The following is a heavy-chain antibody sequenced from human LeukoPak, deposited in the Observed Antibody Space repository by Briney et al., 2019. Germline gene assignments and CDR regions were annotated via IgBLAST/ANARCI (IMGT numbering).Heavy chain of an antibody. CDR2: IYYTGST. V-gene: IGHV4-39*01. CDR3: ARGSGSSAGFDF. J-gene: IGHJ4*02. CDR1: VGSISSSSYY. Sequence: PSETLSLTCTVSVGSISSSSYYWGWIRQPPGKGLEWIGSIYYTGSTYYNPSLKSRDTISVDTSKNQFSLKLTSVTAADTAVYYCARGSGSSAGFDFWGQGTLVTVSS. D-gene: IGHD3-10*01.